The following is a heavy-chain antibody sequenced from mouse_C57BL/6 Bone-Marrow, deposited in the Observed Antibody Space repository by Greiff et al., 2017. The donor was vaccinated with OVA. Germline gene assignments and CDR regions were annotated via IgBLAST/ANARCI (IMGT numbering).Heavy chain of an antibody. CDR2: ISYDGSN. CDR1: GYSITSGYY. Sequence: EVKLQESGPGLVKPSPSLSLTCSVTGYSITSGYYWNWIRQFPGNKLEWMGYISYDGSNNYNPSLKNRISITRDTSKNQFFLKLNSVTTEDTATYYCARGGIYYYGSSCAMDYWGQGTSVTVSS. D-gene: IGHD1-1*01. CDR3: ARGGIYYYGSSCAMDY. J-gene: IGHJ4*01. V-gene: IGHV3-6*01.